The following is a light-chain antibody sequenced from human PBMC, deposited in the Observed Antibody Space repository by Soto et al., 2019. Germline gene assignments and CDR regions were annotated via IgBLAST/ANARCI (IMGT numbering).Light chain of an antibody. V-gene: IGKV3-15*01. CDR3: QQYNNWPWT. Sequence: MTQYPHTLSVCRWERASLSCRARQSISTSLAWYQQRPGQAPRLLIHGASTRATGFPARFSGSGSGTDFTLTISSLQSEDFAIYYCQQYNNWPWTFVQGTKVDIK. CDR1: QSISTS. J-gene: IGKJ1*01. CDR2: GAS.